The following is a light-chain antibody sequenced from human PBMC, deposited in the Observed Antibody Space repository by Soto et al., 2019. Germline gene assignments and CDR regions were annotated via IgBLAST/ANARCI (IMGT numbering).Light chain of an antibody. V-gene: IGKV3-11*01. Sequence: EIVLTQSPATLSLSPGERATLSCRASQSINTYLAWYQQKPGQAPRPLIYDASTRATGISGRFSGSGSGTDVTLTISSLEAEDFAVYYCQQRSNWPRTFGQGTKVEVK. CDR3: QQRSNWPRT. J-gene: IGKJ1*01. CDR1: QSINTY. CDR2: DAS.